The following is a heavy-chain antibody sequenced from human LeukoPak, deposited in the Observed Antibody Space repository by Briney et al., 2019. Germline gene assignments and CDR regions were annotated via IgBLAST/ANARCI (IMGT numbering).Heavy chain of an antibody. CDR2: INSDGSTT. Sequence: GGSLRLSCAASGFTFSSYWMHWVRQAPGKGLVWVSRINSDGSTTSYADSVKGRFSISRFNAKNSLYLQMNSLRAEDTAVYYCARERADALDIWGPGTMVTVSS. CDR3: ARERADALDI. V-gene: IGHV3-74*01. J-gene: IGHJ3*02. CDR1: GFTFSSYW.